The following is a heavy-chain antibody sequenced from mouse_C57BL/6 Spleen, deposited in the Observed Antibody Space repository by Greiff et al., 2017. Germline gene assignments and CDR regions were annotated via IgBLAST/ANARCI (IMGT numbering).Heavy chain of an antibody. CDR3: ANSPLNYYEFAY. D-gene: IGHD1-1*01. CDR2: IWRGGST. V-gene: IGHV2-5*01. CDR1: GFSLTSYG. J-gene: IGHJ3*01. Sequence: VKLMESGPGLVQPSQSLSITCTVSGFSLTSYGVHWVRQSPGKGLEWLGVIWRGGSTDYNAAFMSRLSITKDNSKSQVFFKMNSLQADDTAIYYCANSPLNYYEFAYWGQGTLVTVSA.